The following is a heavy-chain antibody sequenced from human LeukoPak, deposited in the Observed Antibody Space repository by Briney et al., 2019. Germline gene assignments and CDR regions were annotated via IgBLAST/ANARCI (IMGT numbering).Heavy chain of an antibody. J-gene: IGHJ5*02. CDR2: IYYSGST. D-gene: IGHD3-10*01. V-gene: IGHV4-59*01. Sequence: PSETLSLTCTVSGGSISSYYWSWIRQPPGKGLEWIGYIYYSGSTNYNPSLKSRVTISVDTSKNQFSLKLSSVTAADTAVYYCARFSYYYGSGSYPAADYNWFDPWGQGTLVTVSS. CDR1: GGSISSYY. CDR3: ARFSYYYGSGSYPAADYNWFDP.